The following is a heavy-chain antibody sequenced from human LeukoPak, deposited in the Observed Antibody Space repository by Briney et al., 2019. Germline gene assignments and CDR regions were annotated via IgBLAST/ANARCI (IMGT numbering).Heavy chain of an antibody. CDR2: TYYSGST. D-gene: IGHD2-2*01. V-gene: IGHV4-39*07. Sequence: SETLSLTCTVSGGSISSSSYYWGWIRQPPGKGLEWIGNTYYSGSTYYNSSLKSRVTISVDTSKNQFSLKLSSVTAADTAVYYCARDSHRYCSSTSCPSRDYYMDVWGKGTTVTVS. CDR1: GGSISSSSYY. J-gene: IGHJ6*03. CDR3: ARDSHRYCSSTSCPSRDYYMDV.